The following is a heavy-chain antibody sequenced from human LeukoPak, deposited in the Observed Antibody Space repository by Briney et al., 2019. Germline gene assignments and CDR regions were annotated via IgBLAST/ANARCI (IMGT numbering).Heavy chain of an antibody. CDR1: GFIFSNYA. J-gene: IGHJ4*02. CDR2: ISGSGSET. CDR3: AKRARDGYNSHVDY. V-gene: IGHV3-23*01. Sequence: PGGSLRLSCAASGFIFSNYAMNWVRQAPGKGLESVSDISGSGSETHYAESVKGRFTVSRDNSKSTLYLQMNSLRGEDTAVYYCAKRARDGYNSHVDYWGQGTLVTVS. D-gene: IGHD5-24*01.